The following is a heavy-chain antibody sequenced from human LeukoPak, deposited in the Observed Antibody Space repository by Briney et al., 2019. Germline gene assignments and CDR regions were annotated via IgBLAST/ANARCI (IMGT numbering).Heavy chain of an antibody. CDR1: GYTFTNYG. V-gene: IGHV1-18*01. J-gene: IGHJ5*02. D-gene: IGHD6-19*01. CDR3: VRGAPIRVAVAATFDP. CDR2: ISAYNGNT. Sequence: GASVKVSCKASGYTFTNYGISWVRQAPGQGLEWMGWISAYNGNTQYSQKFQGRVTITRDTSASTAYMELSSLRSEDTAVYYCVRGAPIRVAVAATFDPWGQGTLVTVPS.